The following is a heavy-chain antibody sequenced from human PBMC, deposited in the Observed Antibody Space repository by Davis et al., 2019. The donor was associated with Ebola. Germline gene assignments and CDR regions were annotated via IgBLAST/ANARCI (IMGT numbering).Heavy chain of an antibody. Sequence: GESLKISCAASGFTFSSYGMHWVRQAPGKGLEWVSTIIDTSTRTYYIDSVKGRFTIARDNSKSTVYLQMNSLRAEDTAVYYCAKVNYGDYVTDYGLDVWGQGTTVTVSS. D-gene: IGHD4-17*01. J-gene: IGHJ6*02. CDR1: GFTFSSYG. CDR3: AKVNYGDYVTDYGLDV. CDR2: IIDTSTRT. V-gene: IGHV3-23*01.